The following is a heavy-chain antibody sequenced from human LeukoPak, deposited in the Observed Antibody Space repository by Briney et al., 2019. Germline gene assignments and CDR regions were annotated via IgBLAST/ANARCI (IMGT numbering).Heavy chain of an antibody. CDR1: GYTFTNYY. Sequence: ASVKVSCKASGYTFTNYYMHWVRQAPGQGPEWMGVINPSGDSTRYEQKFQDRVTMTRETSTRTVYMELSSLRSEDTAVYYCARGYSSSYRIDYWGQGTLV. CDR2: INPSGDST. CDR3: ARGYSSSYRIDY. D-gene: IGHD6-19*01. V-gene: IGHV1-46*01. J-gene: IGHJ4*02.